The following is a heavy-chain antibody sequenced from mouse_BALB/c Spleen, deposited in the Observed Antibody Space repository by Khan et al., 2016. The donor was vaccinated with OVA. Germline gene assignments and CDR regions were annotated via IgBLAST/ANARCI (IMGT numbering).Heavy chain of an antibody. D-gene: IGHD2-1*01. CDR3: ARYYGNYGWYFDV. Sequence: QVQLKESGPAMVAPSQSLSITCTVSGFSLTSYGVHWVRQPPGKGLEWLGVIWAGGSTNYNSALMSRLSISKDNSKRQVFLKMNSLQTDDTAMYYCARYYGNYGWYFDVWGAGTTVTVSS. CDR2: IWAGGST. J-gene: IGHJ1*01. CDR1: GFSLTSYG. V-gene: IGHV2-9*02.